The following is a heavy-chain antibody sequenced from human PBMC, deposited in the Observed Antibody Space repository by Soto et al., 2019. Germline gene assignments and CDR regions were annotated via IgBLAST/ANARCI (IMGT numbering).Heavy chain of an antibody. D-gene: IGHD3-16*01. CDR1: GFTFQNYH. J-gene: IGHJ4*02. CDR2: IHPSGDTT. V-gene: IGHV1-46*02. Sequence: QVQLVQSGAEVKEPGASVKVSCKASGFTFQNYHMHWVRQAPGQGLEWMGIIHPSGDTTTYAQNFQGRFAMTRDTSTSTSYMELSSLTSEDTAGYYCAKDLWGSWTVDYWGQGTLITVSS. CDR3: AKDLWGSWTVDY.